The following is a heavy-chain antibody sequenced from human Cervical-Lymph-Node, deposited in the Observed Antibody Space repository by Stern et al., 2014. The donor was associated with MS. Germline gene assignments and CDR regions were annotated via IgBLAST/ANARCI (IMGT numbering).Heavy chain of an antibody. Sequence: QVTLRESGPVLVKPTETLTLTCSVSGFSLSNPRMGVSWIRQPPGKALEWLAHIFSTDEKSYSTSLESRLTISRGTSKSQVVLTMTNMDPVDTATYYCARSYSGTYLDWFDPWGQGNLVTVSS. CDR3: ARSYSGTYLDWFDP. J-gene: IGHJ5*02. D-gene: IGHD1-26*01. V-gene: IGHV2-26*01. CDR1: GFSLSNPRMG. CDR2: IFSTDEK.